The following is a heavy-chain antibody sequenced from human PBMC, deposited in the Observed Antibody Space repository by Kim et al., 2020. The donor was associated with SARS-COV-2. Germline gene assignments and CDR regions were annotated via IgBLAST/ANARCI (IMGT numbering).Heavy chain of an antibody. J-gene: IGHJ4*02. CDR3: ARATHRGGGSCPDY. CDR1: GFTFSSYD. CDR2: IGTAGDT. V-gene: IGHV3-13*04. D-gene: IGHD2-15*01. Sequence: GGSLRLSCAASGFTFSSYDMHWVRQATGKGLEWVSAIGTAGDTYYPGSVKGRFTISRENVKNSLYLQMNSLRAGDTAVYYCARATHRGGGSCPDYWGQGTLVTVSS.